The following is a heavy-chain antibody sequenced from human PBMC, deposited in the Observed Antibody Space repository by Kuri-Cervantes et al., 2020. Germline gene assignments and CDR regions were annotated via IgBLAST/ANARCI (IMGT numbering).Heavy chain of an antibody. V-gene: IGHV3-23*01. CDR3: AREVYDHDTFDI. CDR1: GFTFSSYA. CDR2: ISGSGGST. J-gene: IGHJ3*02. Sequence: GESLKISCAASGFTFSSYAMSWVRQAPGKGLEWVSAISGSGGSTYYADSVKGRFTISRDNSKNTLYLQMNSLRAEDTAVYYCAREVYDHDTFDIWGQGTMVTVSS. D-gene: IGHD3-22*01.